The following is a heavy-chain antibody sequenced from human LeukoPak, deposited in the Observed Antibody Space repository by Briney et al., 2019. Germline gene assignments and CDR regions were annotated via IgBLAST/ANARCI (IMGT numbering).Heavy chain of an antibody. CDR3: AAGGVYDLFDY. J-gene: IGHJ4*02. CDR2: FDPGDGET. CDR1: GYTLSDLS. Sequence: ASGKVSCKVSGYTLSDLSMHWVRQAPGKGLEWMGGFDPGDGETIYTQKFQGRVTMTEDTSTDTAYMELSSLRSEDTAVYYCAAGGVYDLFDYWGQGTLVTVSS. V-gene: IGHV1-24*01. D-gene: IGHD5/OR15-5a*01.